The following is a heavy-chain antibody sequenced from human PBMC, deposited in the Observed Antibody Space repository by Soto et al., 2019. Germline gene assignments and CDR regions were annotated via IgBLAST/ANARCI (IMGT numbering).Heavy chain of an antibody. CDR3: ARGLSGYDNN. J-gene: IGHJ4*02. V-gene: IGHV4-31*03. CDR2: IYYSGST. Sequence: KSSETLSLTCTVSGGSISSGGYYWSWIRQHPGKGLEWIGYIYYSGSTYYNPSLKSRVTISVDTSKNQFSLKLSSVTAADTAVYYCARGLSGYDNNWRQGILATVSS. D-gene: IGHD5-12*01. CDR1: GGSISSGGYY.